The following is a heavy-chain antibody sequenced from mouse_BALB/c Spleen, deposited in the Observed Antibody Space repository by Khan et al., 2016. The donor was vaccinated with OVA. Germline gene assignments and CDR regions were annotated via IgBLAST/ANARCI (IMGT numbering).Heavy chain of an antibody. V-gene: IGHV3-2*02. CDR3: ARDGSRYNYAMDY. J-gene: IGHJ4*01. Sequence: EVKLLESGPGLVKPSQSLSLTCTVTGYSITSDYAWNWIRQFPGNKLEWMGYISSSGSTKYNPALKSRITITRDTSKNQFFLQLNSVTTEDTATYYCARDGSRYNYAMDYWGQGTSVTVSS. CDR2: ISSSGST. CDR1: GYSITSDYA. D-gene: IGHD2-3*01.